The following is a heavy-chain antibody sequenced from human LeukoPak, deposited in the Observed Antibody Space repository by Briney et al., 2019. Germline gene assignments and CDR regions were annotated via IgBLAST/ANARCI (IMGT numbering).Heavy chain of an antibody. D-gene: IGHD6-19*01. J-gene: IGHJ4*02. Sequence: SDTLSLTCTVSGGSISSYYWSWSRQPPGKGLEWIGYINYSGSTNYNPPLKSRVTISVDTSRNQFSLKLTSVTAADTAVYYCARATDSNGWLFDYWGQGTLVTVSS. V-gene: IGHV4-59*07. CDR2: INYSGST. CDR1: GGSISSYY. CDR3: ARATDSNGWLFDY.